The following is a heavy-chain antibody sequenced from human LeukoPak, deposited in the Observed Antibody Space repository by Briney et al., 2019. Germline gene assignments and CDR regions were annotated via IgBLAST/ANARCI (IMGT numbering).Heavy chain of an antibody. Sequence: GGSLRLSCAASGFTVSSNYMSWVRQAPGKGLEWVSYINPDGSNTNYADSVKGRFTISRDNAKNALYLQMNSLRAEDTAVYYCARDTLGEGDDSDYAVYYFDYWGQGTLVTVSS. CDR2: INPDGSNT. V-gene: IGHV3-74*01. CDR1: GFTVSSNY. D-gene: IGHD5-12*01. CDR3: ARDTLGEGDDSDYAVYYFDY. J-gene: IGHJ4*02.